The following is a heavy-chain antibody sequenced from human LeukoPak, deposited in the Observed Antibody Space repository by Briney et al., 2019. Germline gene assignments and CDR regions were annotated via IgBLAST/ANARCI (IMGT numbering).Heavy chain of an antibody. D-gene: IGHD1-26*01. CDR3: ARFPHSGYEYYGMDV. Sequence: PGGSLRLSCAASGFTFSSYSMNWVRQAPGKGLEWVSYISSSSSTIYYADSVKGRFTISRDNAKNSLYLQMNSLRAEDTAVYYCARFPHSGYEYYGMDVWGQGTTVTVSS. J-gene: IGHJ6*02. V-gene: IGHV3-48*01. CDR2: ISSSSSTI. CDR1: GFTFSSYS.